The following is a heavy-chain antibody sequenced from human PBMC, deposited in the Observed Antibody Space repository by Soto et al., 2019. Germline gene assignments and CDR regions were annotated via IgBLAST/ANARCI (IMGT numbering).Heavy chain of an antibody. CDR2: IDNGGNT. J-gene: IGHJ4*02. CDR1: GRTWSINADF. D-gene: IGHD2-21*01. Sequence: PXEALSLTCTVSGRTWSINADFWYLAWIRQPPGKGLEWIGSIDNGGNTYYNPPLKSRVIISADTSKNQFSLSLNSVTAADTAVYYCVKRSLLVAPNWGQGNLVTVSS. CDR3: VKRSLLVAPN. V-gene: IGHV4-39*01.